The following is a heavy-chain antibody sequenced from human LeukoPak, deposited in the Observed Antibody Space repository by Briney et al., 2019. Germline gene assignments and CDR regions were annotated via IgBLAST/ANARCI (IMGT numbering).Heavy chain of an antibody. V-gene: IGHV3-30*18. D-gene: IGHD4-17*01. Sequence: GGSLRLSCAASGFTFSSYGVHWVRQAPGKGLEWVAVISYDGSNKYYADSVKGRFTISRDNSKNTLYLQMNSLRAEDTAVYYCAKDLLYGDYPSSGMDVWGQGTTVTVSS. CDR1: GFTFSSYG. CDR2: ISYDGSNK. J-gene: IGHJ6*02. CDR3: AKDLLYGDYPSSGMDV.